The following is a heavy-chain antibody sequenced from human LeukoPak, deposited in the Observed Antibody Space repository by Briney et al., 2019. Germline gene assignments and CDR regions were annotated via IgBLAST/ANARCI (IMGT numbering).Heavy chain of an antibody. Sequence: KPSETLSLTCTVSGGSISSSSYYWGWIRQPPGKGLEWIGSIYYSGSTYYNLSLKSRVTISVDTSKNQFSLKLSSVTAADTAVYYCARVRGLVLYYYYYYMDVWGKGTTVTVSS. CDR2: IYYSGST. CDR3: ARVRGLVLYYYYYYMDV. V-gene: IGHV4-39*01. CDR1: GGSISSSSYY. D-gene: IGHD3/OR15-3a*01. J-gene: IGHJ6*03.